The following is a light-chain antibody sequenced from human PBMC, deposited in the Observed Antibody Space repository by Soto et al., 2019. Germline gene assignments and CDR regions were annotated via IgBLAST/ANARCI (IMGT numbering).Light chain of an antibody. V-gene: IGKV3-15*01. CDR2: GAS. CDR1: QSISSN. J-gene: IGKJ1*01. CDR3: QDYNNWVDTWT. Sequence: EIVMTQSPATLSVSPVERATLSCRASQSISSNLAWYQQKPGPAPRLLIYGASTRATVIPARFSGSGSGTEFTLTISSLQSEDFAVYYCQDYNNWVDTWTFGEGT.